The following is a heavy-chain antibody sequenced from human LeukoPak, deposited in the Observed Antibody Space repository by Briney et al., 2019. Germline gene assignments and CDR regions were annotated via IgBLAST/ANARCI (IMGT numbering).Heavy chain of an antibody. J-gene: IGHJ4*02. V-gene: IGHV3-21*01. D-gene: IGHD3-22*01. Sequence: GGSLRLSCAASGFTFSSHNMNWVRQAAGKWLEWVSSISVRGNYIFYADSVKGRFTISRDSAKNSLSLQMNSLRAEDTAVYYCAKDQGFDYYDSSGYYLDYWGQGTLVTVSS. CDR2: ISVRGNYI. CDR3: AKDQGFDYYDSSGYYLDY. CDR1: GFTFSSHN.